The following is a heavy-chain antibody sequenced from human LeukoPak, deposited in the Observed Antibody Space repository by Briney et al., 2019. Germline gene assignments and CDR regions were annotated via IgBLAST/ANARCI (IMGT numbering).Heavy chain of an antibody. V-gene: IGHV4-59*01. Sequence: SETLSLTCTVSGGSISSYYWSWIRQPPGKGLEWVGYIFYSGSTNYNPSLKSRVTISVDTSKNQFSLKLSSVTAADTAVYYCARSSEGRYYYDSSGFSYYYYYMDVWGKGTTVTISS. CDR1: GGSISSYY. CDR2: IFYSGST. D-gene: IGHD3-22*01. J-gene: IGHJ6*03. CDR3: ARSSEGRYYYDSSGFSYYYYYMDV.